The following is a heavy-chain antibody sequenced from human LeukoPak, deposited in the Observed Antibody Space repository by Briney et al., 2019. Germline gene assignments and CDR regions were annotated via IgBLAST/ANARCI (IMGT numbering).Heavy chain of an antibody. V-gene: IGHV3-7*01. CDR1: GFTFSSYG. J-gene: IGHJ6*02. Sequence: GGSLRLSCAASGFTFSSYGMHWVRQAPGKGLEWVANIKQDGSEKYYVDSVKGRFTISRDNAKNSLYLQMNSLRAEDTAVYYCARESYGMDVWGQGTTVTVSS. CDR3: ARESYGMDV. CDR2: IKQDGSEK.